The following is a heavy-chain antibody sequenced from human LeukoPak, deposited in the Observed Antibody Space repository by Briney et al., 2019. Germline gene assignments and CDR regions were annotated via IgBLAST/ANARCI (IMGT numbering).Heavy chain of an antibody. CDR2: IIPIFGTA. D-gene: IGHD1-26*01. CDR3: ASGGSYSGFDP. J-gene: IGHJ5*02. Sequence: GASVKVSCKASGGTFSSYAIIRVRQAPGQGLEWMGGIIPIFGTANYAQKFQGRVTITADESTSTAYMELSSLRSEDTAVYYCASGGSYSGFDPWGQGTMVTVSS. V-gene: IGHV1-69*01. CDR1: GGTFSSYA.